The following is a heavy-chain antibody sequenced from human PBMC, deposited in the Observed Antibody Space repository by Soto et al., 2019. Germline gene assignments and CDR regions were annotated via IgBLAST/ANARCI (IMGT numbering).Heavy chain of an antibody. CDR2: ISYDGRNK. CDR1: GFTFSSYA. V-gene: IGHV3-30*04. D-gene: IGHD6-25*01. CDR3: AREAIAAQRVPSCAHYCLDA. Sequence: QVQLVESGGGVVQPGRSLRLSCAASGFTFSSYAMHWVRQAPGKGLEWVAVISYDGRNKYYADSVKGRFTISRDNSKNTMYPXMNGLRAAATSVHYCAREAIAAQRVPSCAHYCLDAWGQGTTVTVSS. J-gene: IGHJ6*02.